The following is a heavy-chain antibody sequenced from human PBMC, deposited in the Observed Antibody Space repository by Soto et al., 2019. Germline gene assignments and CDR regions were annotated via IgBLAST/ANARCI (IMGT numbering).Heavy chain of an antibody. V-gene: IGHV3-30-3*01. CDR2: ISYDGSNK. D-gene: IGHD1-7*01. J-gene: IGHJ6*02. CDR3: ARDVDWNYAYYYYGMDV. CDR1: VFTCSSYA. Sequence: GALRPSCAASVFTCSSYAMHWVRQAPGKGLEWVAVISYDGSNKYYADSVKGRFTISRDNSKNTLYLQMNSLRAEDTAVYYCARDVDWNYAYYYYGMDVWGQGTTVTVSS.